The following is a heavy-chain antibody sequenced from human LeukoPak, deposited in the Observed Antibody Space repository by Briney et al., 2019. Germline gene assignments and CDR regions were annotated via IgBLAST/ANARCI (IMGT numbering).Heavy chain of an antibody. J-gene: IGHJ4*02. V-gene: IGHV3-23*01. CDR1: GFTFRSYA. CDR2: ISGSGGST. D-gene: IGHD6-19*01. Sequence: GGSLRLSXAASGFTFRSYAMSWVRQAPGKGLEWVSAISGSGGSTYYADSVKGRFTISRDNSKNTLYLQMNSLRAEDTAVYYCAKGVIGIIAVAGTLFDYWGQGTLVTVSS. CDR3: AKGVIGIIAVAGTLFDY.